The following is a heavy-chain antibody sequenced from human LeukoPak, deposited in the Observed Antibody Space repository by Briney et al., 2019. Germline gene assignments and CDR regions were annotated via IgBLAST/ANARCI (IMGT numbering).Heavy chain of an antibody. D-gene: IGHD3-10*01. Sequence: GGSLRLSCAASGFTFSNYGMSWVRQAPGKGLVWVSRINGDESITTSADSVKGRFTISRDNAKNTVYLQMNSLRAEDTAVYYCAKDRGDTSFDYWGQGTLVTVSS. CDR3: AKDRGDTSFDY. J-gene: IGHJ4*02. V-gene: IGHV3-74*01. CDR1: GFTFSNYG. CDR2: INGDESIT.